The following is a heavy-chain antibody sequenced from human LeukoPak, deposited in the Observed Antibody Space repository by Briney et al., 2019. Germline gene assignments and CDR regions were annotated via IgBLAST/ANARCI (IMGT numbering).Heavy chain of an antibody. CDR1: GFTFSSYA. CDR3: AKGNSGWYDY. V-gene: IGHV3-23*01. CDR2: ISGSGGST. D-gene: IGHD6-19*01. Sequence: PGGSLRLSCAASGFTFSSYAMSWVRQAPGKGLEWVSRISGSGGSTYYADSVKGRFTISRDNSKNTLYMQMNSLRAEDTAVYYCAKGNSGWYDYWGQGTLATVSS. J-gene: IGHJ4*02.